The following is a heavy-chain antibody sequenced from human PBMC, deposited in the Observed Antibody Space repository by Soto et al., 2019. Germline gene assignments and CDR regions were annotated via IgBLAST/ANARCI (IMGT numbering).Heavy chain of an antibody. CDR1: GYSFSNYW. CDR2: IFPADSDT. Sequence: GESLKISCNGSGYSFSNYWISWVRQMPGKGLEWMGIIFPADSDTKYSPSFQGQVTISADKSIRTAYLQWSSLKASDTAMYYCASSVVVPSTMNYFDYWGQGSLVTVSS. D-gene: IGHD2-15*01. V-gene: IGHV5-51*01. CDR3: ASSVVVPSTMNYFDY. J-gene: IGHJ4*02.